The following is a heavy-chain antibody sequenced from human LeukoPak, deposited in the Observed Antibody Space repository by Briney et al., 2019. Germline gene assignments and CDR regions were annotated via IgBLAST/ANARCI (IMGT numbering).Heavy chain of an antibody. J-gene: IGHJ3*02. CDR1: GFTFDDYA. Sequence: GGSLRLSCTASGFTFDDYAMTWVRQVPGKGLEWVSGINWNGDRINYGDSVKGRFTISRDNAKNSLYLQMNRLRAEDTALYYYGRGSYGDNDALDMGGKGKMVTVFS. D-gene: IGHD3-10*01. V-gene: IGHV3-20*04. CDR3: GRGSYGDNDALDM. CDR2: INWNGDRI.